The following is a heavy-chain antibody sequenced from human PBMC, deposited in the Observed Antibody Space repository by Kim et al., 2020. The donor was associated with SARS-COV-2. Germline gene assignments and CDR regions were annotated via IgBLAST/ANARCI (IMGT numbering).Heavy chain of an antibody. D-gene: IGHD3-22*01. CDR2: INHSGST. CDR3: ARGSYDSSGPSSDY. V-gene: IGHV4-34*01. Sequence: SETLSLTCAVDGGSFSGYYWSWIRQPPGKGLEWIGEINHSGSTNYNPSLKSRVTISVDTSKNQFSLKLSSVTAADTAVYDCARGSYDSSGPSSDYWGQGTLVTVSS. CDR1: GGSFSGYY. J-gene: IGHJ4*02.